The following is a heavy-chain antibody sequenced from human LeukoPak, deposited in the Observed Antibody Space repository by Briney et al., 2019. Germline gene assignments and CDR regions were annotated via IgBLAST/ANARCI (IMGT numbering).Heavy chain of an antibody. CDR3: ARDHDGSGWYIGY. J-gene: IGHJ4*02. CDR2: ISGSGSYI. Sequence: GGSLRLSCAASGFTFSSYSMNWVRQAPGKGLEWVSSISGSGSYIYYADSVKGRFTVSRDNAKNSLYLQMNSLRAEDTAVYYCARDHDGSGWYIGYWGQGTLVTVSS. D-gene: IGHD6-19*01. V-gene: IGHV3-21*06. CDR1: GFTFSSYS.